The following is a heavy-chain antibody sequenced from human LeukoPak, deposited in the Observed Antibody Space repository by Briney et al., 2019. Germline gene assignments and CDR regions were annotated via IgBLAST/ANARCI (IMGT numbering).Heavy chain of an antibody. J-gene: IGHJ5*02. V-gene: IGHV1-8*01. CDR2: MNPNSGNT. CDR1: GYTFTSYD. D-gene: IGHD5-18*01. CDR3: ARASARMRYSYGHHNWFDP. Sequence: ASEKVSCKASGYTFTSYDINWVRQATGQGLEWMGWMNPNSGNTGYAQKFQGRVTMTRNTSISTAYMELSSLRSEDTAVYYCARASARMRYSYGHHNWFDPWGQGTLVTVSS.